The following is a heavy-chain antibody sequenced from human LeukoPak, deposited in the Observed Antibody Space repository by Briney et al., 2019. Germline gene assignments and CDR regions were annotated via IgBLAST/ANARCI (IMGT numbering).Heavy chain of an antibody. Sequence: PGGSLRLSCAVSGLTFSSYVMHWVRQAPGKGLEWVAFISYDGSNKNYADSVKGRFTISRDNSKNMLYLRMNSLRAEDTAVYYCARETGSYYFDYWGQGPLVTVSS. CDR3: ARETGSYYFDY. CDR1: GLTFSSYV. J-gene: IGHJ4*02. V-gene: IGHV3-30*04. D-gene: IGHD1-1*01. CDR2: ISYDGSNK.